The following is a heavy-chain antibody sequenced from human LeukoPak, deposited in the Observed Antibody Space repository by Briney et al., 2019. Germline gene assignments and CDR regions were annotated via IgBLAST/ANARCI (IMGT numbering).Heavy chain of an antibody. CDR2: INHSGST. CDR1: GGSFSGYY. V-gene: IGHV4-34*01. J-gene: IGHJ4*02. CDR3: ARGEGSYDYVWGSHLKYYFDY. Sequence: PSETLSLTCAVYGGSFSGYYWSWIRQPPGKGLEWIGEINHSGSTNYNPFLKSRVTISVDTSKNQFSLNLSSVTAADTAVYYCARGEGSYDYVWGSHLKYYFDYWGQGTLVTVSS. D-gene: IGHD3-16*01.